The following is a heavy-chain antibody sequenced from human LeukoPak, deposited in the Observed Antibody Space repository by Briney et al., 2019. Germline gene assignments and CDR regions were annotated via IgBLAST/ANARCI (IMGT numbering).Heavy chain of an antibody. D-gene: IGHD4-17*01. CDR3: ASQTTVKFYFDY. J-gene: IGHJ4*02. CDR1: GFTVSSNY. CDR2: IYSGGST. V-gene: IGHV3-53*01. Sequence: GGSLRLSCAASGFTVSSNYMSWVRQAPGKGLEWVSVIYSGGSTYYADSVKGRFTISRDNSKNTLYLQMNSLRAEDTAVYYCASQTTVKFYFDYWGQGTLVTVSS.